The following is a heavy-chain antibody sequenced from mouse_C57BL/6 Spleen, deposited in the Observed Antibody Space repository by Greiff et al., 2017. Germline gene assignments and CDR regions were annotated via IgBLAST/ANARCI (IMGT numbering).Heavy chain of an antibody. CDR1: GYTFTSYW. CDR2: IYPGSGST. CDR3: ARSGYYGSHWYFDV. J-gene: IGHJ1*03. D-gene: IGHD1-1*01. V-gene: IGHV1-55*01. Sequence: QVQLQQSGAELVKPGASVKMSCKASGYTFTSYWITWVKQRPGQGLEWIGDIYPGSGSTNYNEKFKSKATLTVDTSSSTAYMQLSSLTSEDSAVYYCARSGYYGSHWYFDVWGTGTTVTVSS.